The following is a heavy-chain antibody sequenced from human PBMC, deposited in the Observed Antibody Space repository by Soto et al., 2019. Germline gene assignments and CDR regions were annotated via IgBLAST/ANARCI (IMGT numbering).Heavy chain of an antibody. CDR2: ISGSGGST. CDR1: GFTFSSYA. V-gene: IGHV3-23*01. CDR3: AKDAYPMSYGSGKGWFDP. J-gene: IGHJ5*02. Sequence: GGSLRLSCAASGFTFSSYAMSWVRQAPGKGLEWVSAISGSGGSTYYADSVKGRFTISRDNSKNTLYLQMNSLRAEDTAVYYCAKDAYPMSYGSGKGWFDPWGQGTLVTVSS. D-gene: IGHD3-10*01.